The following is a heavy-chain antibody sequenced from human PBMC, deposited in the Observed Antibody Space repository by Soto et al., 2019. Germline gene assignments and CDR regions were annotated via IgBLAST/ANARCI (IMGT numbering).Heavy chain of an antibody. Sequence: QVQLVESGGGVVQPGRSLRLSCAASGFTFSTYAMHWVRQAPGKGLAWVANISYHGSNKYYADSVKGRFTISRDDPNNTLYLQMNSLRPEDTAVYYCARDLPQYCSAGSCYPDSWGQGTLVTVSS. CDR1: GFTFSTYA. CDR3: ARDLPQYCSAGSCYPDS. J-gene: IGHJ4*02. CDR2: ISYHGSNK. V-gene: IGHV3-30-3*01. D-gene: IGHD2-15*01.